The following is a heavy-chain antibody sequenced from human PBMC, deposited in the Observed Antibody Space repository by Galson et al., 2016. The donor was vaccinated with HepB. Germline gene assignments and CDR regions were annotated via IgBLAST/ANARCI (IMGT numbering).Heavy chain of an antibody. D-gene: IGHD6-13*01. V-gene: IGHV1-3*01. Sequence: SVKVSCKASGYTFASFALHWVRQAPGQRLEWMGWINAGNGKTKYSQKFRDRVTITGDTSASTAYMELSSLRSEDTAVYYCSSSSMTTYYGFDYWGQGTLVTVSS. CDR2: INAGNGKT. CDR1: GYTFASFA. CDR3: SSSSMTTYYGFDY. J-gene: IGHJ4*02.